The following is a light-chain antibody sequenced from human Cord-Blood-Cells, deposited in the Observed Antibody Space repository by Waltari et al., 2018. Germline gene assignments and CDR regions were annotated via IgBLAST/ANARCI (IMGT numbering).Light chain of an antibody. CDR3: QQYNNWPPWT. V-gene: IGKV3-15*01. CDR2: GAS. J-gene: IGKJ1*01. Sequence: EIVMTQSPATLSVSPGERATLSCRASQSVSSNLAWYQQKPGQAPRLLIYGASTRSTSIPARFSGSGSGTEFTHTISSLQSEDFAVYYCQQYNNWPPWTFGQGTKVEIK. CDR1: QSVSSN.